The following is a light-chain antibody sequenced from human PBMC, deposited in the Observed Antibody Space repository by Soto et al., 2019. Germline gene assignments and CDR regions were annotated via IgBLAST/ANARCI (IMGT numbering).Light chain of an antibody. Sequence: PCTLSQSTGERATLSCRASQSVGNNYLAWYPQKPGQAPRLLIYGASNRATGIPDRFSGGGYGIDFTLTIIGQELEVFAVYYSHLYGSSHRPFAIGTKVDIK. CDR1: QSVGNNY. CDR2: GAS. V-gene: IGKV3-20*01. J-gene: IGKJ1*01. CDR3: HLYGSSHRP.